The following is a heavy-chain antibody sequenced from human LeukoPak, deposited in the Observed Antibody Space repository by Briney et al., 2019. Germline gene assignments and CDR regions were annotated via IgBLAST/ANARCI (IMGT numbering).Heavy chain of an antibody. D-gene: IGHD6-13*01. V-gene: IGHV3-11*06. J-gene: IGHJ5*02. Sequence: GGSLRLSCAASGFTFSDYYMSWIRQAPGKGREWVSYISSSGSYTNYADSVKGRFTISRDNAKNSLYLQMNSLRAEDTAVYYCARDATAAGRIDPWGQGTLVTVSS. CDR3: ARDATAAGRIDP. CDR2: ISSSGSYT. CDR1: GFTFSDYY.